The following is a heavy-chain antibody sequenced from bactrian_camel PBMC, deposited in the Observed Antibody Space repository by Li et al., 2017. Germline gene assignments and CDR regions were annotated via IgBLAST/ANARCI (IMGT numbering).Heavy chain of an antibody. V-gene: IGHV3-2*01. CDR2: IYTGTGTT. D-gene: IGHD3*01. CDR1: GYTFNTY. J-gene: IGHJ4*01. Sequence: QVQLVESGGGSALAGGSVRLSCAASGYTFNTYSWFRQAPGQEREAVGQIYTGTGTTHYSNSVKGRFTISRDAIKSTVLYLQMNSLNPEDTAMYYCAAGPPLGRMFVCVHEYNYWGRGTQVTVS. CDR3: AAGPPLGRMFVCVHEYNY.